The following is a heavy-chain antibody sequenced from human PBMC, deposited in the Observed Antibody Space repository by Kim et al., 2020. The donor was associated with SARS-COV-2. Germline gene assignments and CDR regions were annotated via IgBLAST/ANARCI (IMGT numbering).Heavy chain of an antibody. CDR3: ARHGIAVAGTGSFDY. CDR1: GFTVSSNY. V-gene: IGHV3-66*04. J-gene: IGHJ4*02. CDR2: IYSGGST. D-gene: IGHD6-19*01. Sequence: GGSLRLSGAASGFTVSSNYMSWVRQAPGKGLEWVSVIYSGGSTYYADSVKGRFTISRDNSKNTLYLQMTSLRAEDTAVYYCARHGIAVAGTGSFDYWGQG.